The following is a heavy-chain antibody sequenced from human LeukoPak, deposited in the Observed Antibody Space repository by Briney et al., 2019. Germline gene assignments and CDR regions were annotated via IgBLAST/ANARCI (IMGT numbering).Heavy chain of an antibody. Sequence: PGGSLRLSCAASGLTFSSYGMHWVRQAPGKGLEWVAVISYDGSNKYYADSVKGRFTISRDNSKNTLYLQMNSLRAEDTAVYYCARDIRVFLRCPNCSGGSCYCYYGMDVWGQGTTVTVSS. CDR2: ISYDGSNK. V-gene: IGHV3-30*03. CDR3: ARDIRVFLRCPNCSGGSCYCYYGMDV. CDR1: GLTFSSYG. J-gene: IGHJ6*02. D-gene: IGHD2-15*01.